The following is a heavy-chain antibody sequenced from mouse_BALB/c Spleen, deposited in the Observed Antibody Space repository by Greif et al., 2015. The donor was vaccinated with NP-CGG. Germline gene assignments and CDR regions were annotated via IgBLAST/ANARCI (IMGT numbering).Heavy chain of an antibody. D-gene: IGHD3-2*01. Sequence: VMLVESGPGLVAPSQSLSITCTVSGFSLTGYGVNWVRQPPGKGLEWLGMIWGDGSTDYNSALKSRLSISKDNSKSQVFLKMNSLQTDDTARYYCARDLDSSGFWFAYWGQGTLVTVSA. CDR2: IWGDGST. V-gene: IGHV2-6-7*01. CDR3: ARDLDSSGFWFAY. CDR1: GFSLTGYG. J-gene: IGHJ3*01.